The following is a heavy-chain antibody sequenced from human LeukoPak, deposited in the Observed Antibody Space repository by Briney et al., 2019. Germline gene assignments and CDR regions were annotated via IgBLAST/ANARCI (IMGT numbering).Heavy chain of an antibody. J-gene: IGHJ4*02. CDR2: NYYSGNT. V-gene: IGHV4-59*13. Sequence: SETLSLTCRVSGDPISRYHWSWLRQPTGKGLEWVGYNYYSGNTNYNPSLKSRVTISVDTSKNQFYLKLSSVTAADTAVYYCAREGDYYDSSGPTFDYWGQGTLVTVSS. CDR3: AREGDYYDSSGPTFDY. D-gene: IGHD3-22*01. CDR1: GDPISRYH.